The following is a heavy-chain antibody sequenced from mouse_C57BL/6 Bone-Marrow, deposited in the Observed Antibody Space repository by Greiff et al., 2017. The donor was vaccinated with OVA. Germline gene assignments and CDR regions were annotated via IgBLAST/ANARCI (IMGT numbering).Heavy chain of an antibody. V-gene: IGHV14-4*01. CDR1: GFNIKDDY. CDR3: TSYGNFDY. Sequence: VQLKQSGAELVRPGASVKLSCTASGFNIKDDYMHWVKQRPEQGLEWIGWIDPENGDTEYASKFQGKATITAYTSSNTAYLQLSSLTSEDTAVYYCTSYGNFDYWGQGTTRTVSS. D-gene: IGHD2-1*01. J-gene: IGHJ2*01. CDR2: IDPENGDT.